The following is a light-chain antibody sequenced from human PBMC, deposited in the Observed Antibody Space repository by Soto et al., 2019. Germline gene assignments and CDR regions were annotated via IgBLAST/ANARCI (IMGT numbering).Light chain of an antibody. CDR3: QQYNNWWT. CDR2: GAS. V-gene: IGKV3-15*01. J-gene: IGKJ1*01. Sequence: EIVMTQSPATLSVSPGERATLSCRASQSVSSNLAWYQQKPGQAPRLLIYGASTRATGIPARFSGSGSGTEFTLTISSLQSEDVAVYYRQQYNNWWTFGQGTKVEIK. CDR1: QSVSSN.